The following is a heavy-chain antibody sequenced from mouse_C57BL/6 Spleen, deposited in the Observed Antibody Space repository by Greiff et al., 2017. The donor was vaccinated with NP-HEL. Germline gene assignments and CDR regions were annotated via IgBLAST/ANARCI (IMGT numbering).Heavy chain of an antibody. J-gene: IGHJ4*01. Sequence: QVQLQQSGAELARPGASVKLSCKASGYTFTSYGISWVKQRTGQGLEWIGEIYPRSGNTYYNEKFKGKATLTADKSSSTAYMELRSLTSEDSAVYFWARSGIYDDYCVRYAMDYWGQGTSVTVSS. CDR3: ARSGIYDDYCVRYAMDY. CDR2: IYPRSGNT. V-gene: IGHV1-81*01. D-gene: IGHD2-4*01. CDR1: GYTFTSYG.